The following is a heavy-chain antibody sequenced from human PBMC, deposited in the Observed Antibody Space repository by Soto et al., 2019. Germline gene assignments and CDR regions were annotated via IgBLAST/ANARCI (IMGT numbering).Heavy chain of an antibody. CDR2: INPNSGGT. D-gene: IGHD2-15*01. J-gene: IGHJ6*02. Sequence: ASVKVSCKASGYTFTGYYMHWVRQAPGQGLEWMGWINPNSGGTNYAQKFQGWVTMTRDTSISTAYMELSRLRSDDTAVYYCAREGAALYGMDVWGQGTTVTVSS. V-gene: IGHV1-2*04. CDR3: AREGAALYGMDV. CDR1: GYTFTGYY.